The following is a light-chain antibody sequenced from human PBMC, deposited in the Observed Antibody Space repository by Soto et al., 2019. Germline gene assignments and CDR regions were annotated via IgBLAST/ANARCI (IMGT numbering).Light chain of an antibody. J-gene: IGKJ4*01. CDR3: QQYSTYPLT. CDR1: QSINTF. CDR2: DAS. V-gene: IGKV1-5*01. Sequence: DIQMTQSPSTLSASIGDRVTITCRASQSINTFLAWYLQKPGKAPQILIYDASKLEPGVPSRLSGGGSGTEFTLTISSLQPDDFATYYCQQYSTYPLTFGGGTKVDIK.